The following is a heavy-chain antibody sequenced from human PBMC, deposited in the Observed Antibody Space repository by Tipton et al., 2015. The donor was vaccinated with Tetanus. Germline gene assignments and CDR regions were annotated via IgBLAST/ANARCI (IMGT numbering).Heavy chain of an antibody. CDR1: GFTFSDYT. D-gene: IGHD4-17*01. V-gene: IGHV3-21*01. Sequence: SLRLSCVGSGFTFSDYTMNWVRQAPGKGLEGVSSISSSSSYIYYADSVKGRFTISRDNAKNSLYLQMNSLRAEDTAVYYCARDQGYGDYEFDYWGQGTLVTVSS. J-gene: IGHJ4*02. CDR3: ARDQGYGDYEFDY. CDR2: ISSSSSYI.